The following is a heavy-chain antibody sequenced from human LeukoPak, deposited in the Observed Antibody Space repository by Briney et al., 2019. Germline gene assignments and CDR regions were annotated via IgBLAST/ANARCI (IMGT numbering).Heavy chain of an antibody. CDR2: IYPDDSDS. J-gene: IGHJ5*02. CDR3: VRQRGSSGTINRFDP. Sequence: GESLKISCETSGYSFTTYWIGWVHQMPGTGLEWVGAIYPDDSDSRYSPSSQGQVVISADRSIRTAYLQWNSLKTSDTAMYYCVRQRGSSGTINRFDPWGQGTLVTVSS. D-gene: IGHD3-10*01. CDR1: GYSFTTYW. V-gene: IGHV5-51*07.